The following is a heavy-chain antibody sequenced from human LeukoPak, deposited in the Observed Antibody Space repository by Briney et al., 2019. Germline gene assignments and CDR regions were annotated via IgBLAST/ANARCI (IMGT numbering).Heavy chain of an antibody. J-gene: IGHJ3*02. Sequence: ASVKVSCKASGYTFTSYYMHWVRQAPGQGLEWMGWINPNSGDTTNAQKFQGRVTMTRDTSISTAYMEVSRLTSDDTAVYYCARDGNFDIWGQGTMVVVSS. CDR2: INPNSGDT. V-gene: IGHV1-2*02. CDR1: GYTFTSYY. CDR3: ARDGNFDI.